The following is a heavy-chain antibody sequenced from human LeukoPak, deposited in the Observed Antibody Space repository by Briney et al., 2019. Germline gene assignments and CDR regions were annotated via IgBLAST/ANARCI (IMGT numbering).Heavy chain of an antibody. CDR2: IRYDGSNK. CDR1: GFTFSSYG. CDR3: AKAGVWAEYFQH. V-gene: IGHV3-30*02. J-gene: IGHJ1*01. Sequence: PGGCLRLSCAASGFTFSSYGMHWVRQAPGKGVEWVGFIRYDGSNKYYADSVKGRFTIARDNSKKTLCMQMNRLRAEDTAVYYCAKAGVWAEYFQHWGQGTLVTVSS. D-gene: IGHD2-8*01.